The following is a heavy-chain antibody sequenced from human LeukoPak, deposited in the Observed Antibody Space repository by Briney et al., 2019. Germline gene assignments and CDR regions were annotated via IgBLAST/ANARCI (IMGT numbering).Heavy chain of an antibody. CDR1: GFTFSSYA. J-gene: IGHJ4*02. Sequence: GGSLRLSCAASGFTFSSYAMSWVRQAPGKWLEWVSAISGSGGSTYYADSVKGRFTISRDNSKNTLYLQMNSLRAEDTAVYYCANGGYYYDSSGSPPAPYWGQGTLVTVSS. CDR2: ISGSGGST. D-gene: IGHD3-22*01. V-gene: IGHV3-23*01. CDR3: ANGGYYYDSSGSPPAPY.